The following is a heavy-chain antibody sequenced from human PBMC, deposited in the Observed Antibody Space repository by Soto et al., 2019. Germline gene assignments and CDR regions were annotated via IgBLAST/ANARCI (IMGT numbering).Heavy chain of an antibody. CDR2: ISYDGSNK. J-gene: IGHJ6*02. V-gene: IGHV3-30*18. D-gene: IGHD6-13*01. Sequence: GGSLRLSCAASGFTFSSYGMHWVRQAPGKGLEWVAVISYDGSNKYYADSVKGRFTISRDNSKNTLYLQMNSLRAEDTTVYYCAKDQGGSSSYFDYYGMDVWGQGTTVTVSS. CDR1: GFTFSSYG. CDR3: AKDQGGSSSYFDYYGMDV.